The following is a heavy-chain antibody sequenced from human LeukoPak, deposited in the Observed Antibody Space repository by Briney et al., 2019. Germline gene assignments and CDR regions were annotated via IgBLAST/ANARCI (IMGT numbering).Heavy chain of an antibody. Sequence: PSETLSLTCAVYGGSFSGYYWSWIRQPPGKGREWIGEINHSGSTNYNPSLKSRVTISVDTSKNQFSLKLSSVTAADTAVYYCARGRYLYYYYYGMDVWGQGTTVTVSS. V-gene: IGHV4-34*01. CDR3: ARGRYLYYYYYGMDV. CDR2: INHSGST. CDR1: GGSFSGYY. J-gene: IGHJ6*02. D-gene: IGHD1-14*01.